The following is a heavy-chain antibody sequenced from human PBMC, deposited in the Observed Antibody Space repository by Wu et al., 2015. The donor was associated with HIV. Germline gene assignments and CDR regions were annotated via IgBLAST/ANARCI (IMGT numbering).Heavy chain of an antibody. D-gene: IGHD3-16*01. J-gene: IGHJ6*03. V-gene: IGHV1-46*01. Sequence: QVQLVQSGAEVRKPGASVKISCKAFGYNFINYFMHWVRWAPGQGLEWVGFINPSGGSTTYAQHFQGRVTMTRDTSTSTVNMELSSLRSEDTAVYYCARGQVGAYYYMDVWGKGTTVTVSS. CDR2: INPSGGST. CDR1: GYNFINYF. CDR3: ARGQVGAYYYMDV.